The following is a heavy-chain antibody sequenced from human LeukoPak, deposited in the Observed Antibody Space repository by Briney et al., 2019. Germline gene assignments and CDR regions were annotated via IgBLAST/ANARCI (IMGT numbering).Heavy chain of an antibody. CDR1: GFTFSSYS. D-gene: IGHD5-18*01. CDR2: ISSSSSYI. Sequence: GGSLRLSCAASGFTFSSYSMNWVRQAPGKGREWVSSISSSSSYIYYADSVKGRFTISRDNAKNSLYLQMNSLRAEDTAVYYCARSGYSYGSVDWGQGTLVTVSS. V-gene: IGHV3-21*01. J-gene: IGHJ4*02. CDR3: ARSGYSYGSVD.